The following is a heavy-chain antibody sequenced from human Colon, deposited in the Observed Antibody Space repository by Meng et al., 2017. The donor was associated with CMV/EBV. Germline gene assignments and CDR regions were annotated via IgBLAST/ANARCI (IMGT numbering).Heavy chain of an antibody. J-gene: IGHJ4*02. Sequence: GESLKISCAASGFTFNDYFMAWIRQAPGRGLEWISYISDTGSFIYYADSVRGRFTISRDNAKSSVFLQMNNLRVDDTAVYFCARGIGDVFDSSNYPDSWGPGTLVTVSS. D-gene: IGHD3-22*01. CDR2: ISDTGSFI. CDR3: ARGIGDVFDSSNYPDS. V-gene: IGHV3-11*01. CDR1: GFTFNDYF.